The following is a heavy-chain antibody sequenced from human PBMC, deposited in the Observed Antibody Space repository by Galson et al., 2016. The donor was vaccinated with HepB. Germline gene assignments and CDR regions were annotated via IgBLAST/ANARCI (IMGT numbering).Heavy chain of an antibody. CDR1: DGSISSSDLS. J-gene: IGHJ4*02. Sequence: SETLSLTCSDGSISSSDLSWGWIRQPPGKGLEWIGTVYRGRTYYNPSLEGRVTIFVDMSTDLLSLKVTSLTAADTAVYYCARAGLLTKESFDYWGQGARVAVSS. V-gene: IGHV4-39*01. CDR2: VYRGRT. CDR3: ARAGLLTKESFDY. D-gene: IGHD4-11*01.